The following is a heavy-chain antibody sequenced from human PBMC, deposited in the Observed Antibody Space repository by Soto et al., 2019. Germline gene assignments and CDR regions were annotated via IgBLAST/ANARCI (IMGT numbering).Heavy chain of an antibody. CDR1: GGSTIRGGYY. CDR3: ARVLQQWLVPDY. V-gene: IGHV4-31*03. CDR2: IYYSGST. D-gene: IGHD6-19*01. Sequence: SEALSLTCTVSGGSTIRGGYYWSLIRQHPGKGLEWIGYIYYSGSTYYNPSLKSRVTISVDTSKNQFSLKLSSVTAADTAVYYCARVLQQWLVPDYWGQGTLVTVSS. J-gene: IGHJ4*02.